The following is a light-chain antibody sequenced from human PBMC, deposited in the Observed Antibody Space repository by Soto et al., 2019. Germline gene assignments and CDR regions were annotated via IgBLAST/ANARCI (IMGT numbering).Light chain of an antibody. Sequence: QSALTQPRSVSGSPGQSVTISCTGTSSDVGRYNYVSWYQQHPGKAPKLIIYDVNKRPSGVPDRFSGSKSDNTASLTISGLRAEDEADYYCCSYAGSYTLGVFGTGTKLTVL. J-gene: IGLJ1*01. CDR2: DVN. CDR3: CSYAGSYTLGV. V-gene: IGLV2-11*01. CDR1: SSDVGRYNY.